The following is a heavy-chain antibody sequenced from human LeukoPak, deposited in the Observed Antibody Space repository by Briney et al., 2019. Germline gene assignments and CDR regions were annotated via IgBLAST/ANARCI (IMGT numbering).Heavy chain of an antibody. CDR2: IYFSGST. Sequence: PSETLSLTCTVSGGSISSYYWSWIRQPPGKGLEWIGYIYFSGSTNYNPSLKSRVTISVDTSKNQFSLKLSSVTAADTAVYYCARHDGSSWYYAFDVWGQGTMVTVS. CDR3: ARHDGSSWYYAFDV. V-gene: IGHV4-59*08. D-gene: IGHD6-13*01. J-gene: IGHJ3*01. CDR1: GGSISSYY.